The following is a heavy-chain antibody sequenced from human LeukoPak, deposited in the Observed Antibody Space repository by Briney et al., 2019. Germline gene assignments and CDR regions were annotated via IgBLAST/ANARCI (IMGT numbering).Heavy chain of an antibody. D-gene: IGHD2-2*01. CDR3: ARHPVIVVVPAAIYEESHWFDP. V-gene: IGHV4-39*07. J-gene: IGHJ5*02. Sequence: SETLSLTCTVSGGSISSSSYYWGWIRQPPGKGLEWIGSIYYSGSTYYNPSLKSRVTISVDTSKNQFSLKLSSVTAADTAVYYCARHPVIVVVPAAIYEESHWFDPWGQGTLVTVSS. CDR1: GGSISSSSYY. CDR2: IYYSGST.